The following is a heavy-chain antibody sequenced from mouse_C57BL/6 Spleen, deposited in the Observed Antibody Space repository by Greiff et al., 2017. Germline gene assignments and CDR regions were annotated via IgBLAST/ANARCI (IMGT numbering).Heavy chain of an antibody. CDR3: ARWTTRDYAMDY. J-gene: IGHJ4*01. Sequence: QLQQPGAELVMPGASVKLSCKASGYTFTSYWMHWVKQRPGQGLEWIGEIDPSDSYTNYNQKFKGKSTLTVDKSSSTAYMQLSSLTSEDSAVYYCARWTTRDYAMDYWGQGTSVTVSS. V-gene: IGHV1-69*01. CDR1: GYTFTSYW. CDR2: IDPSDSYT. D-gene: IGHD2-1*01.